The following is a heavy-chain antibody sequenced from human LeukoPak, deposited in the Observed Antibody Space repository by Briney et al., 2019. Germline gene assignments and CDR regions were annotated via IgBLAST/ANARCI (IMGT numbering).Heavy chain of an antibody. CDR3: AREARYSRHNWFDP. V-gene: IGHV1-2*06. D-gene: IGHD3-9*01. CDR1: GYTFTGYY. CDR2: INPNSGGT. Sequence: GASVKVSCKASGYTFTGYYMHWVRQAPGQGLEWMGRINPNSGGTNYAQKFQGRVTMTRDTSISTAYMELSRPRSDDTAVYYCAREARYSRHNWFDPWGQGTLVTVSS. J-gene: IGHJ5*02.